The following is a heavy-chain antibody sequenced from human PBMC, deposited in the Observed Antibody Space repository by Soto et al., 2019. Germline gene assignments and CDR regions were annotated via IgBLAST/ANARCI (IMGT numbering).Heavy chain of an antibody. CDR1: GFTFENAW. CDR3: AKGRITIFGVVIGAFDI. V-gene: IGHV3-23*01. J-gene: IGHJ3*02. D-gene: IGHD3-3*01. Sequence: PGGSLRLSCAASGFTFENAWINWVRQAPGKGLEWVSAISGSGGSTYYADSVKGRFTISRDNSKNTLYLQMNSLRAEDTAVYYCAKGRITIFGVVIGAFDIWGQGTMVTVSS. CDR2: ISGSGGST.